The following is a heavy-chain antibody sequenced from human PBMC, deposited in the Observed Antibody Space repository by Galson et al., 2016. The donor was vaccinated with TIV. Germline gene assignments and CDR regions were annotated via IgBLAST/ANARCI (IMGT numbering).Heavy chain of an antibody. CDR3: ATNLMVRGDLIPYSFDS. D-gene: IGHD3-10*01. CDR2: IYYSGST. CDR1: GGSIVTSRHY. Sequence: LSLTCTVSGGSIVTSRHYWGWLRQPPGKGLEWIGSIYYSGSTYYNPSLKNRVAISLDTSKNHFSLKLSSVTAADTAVYFCATNLMVRGDLIPYSFDSWGQGTLVTVSS. V-gene: IGHV4-39*02. J-gene: IGHJ4*02.